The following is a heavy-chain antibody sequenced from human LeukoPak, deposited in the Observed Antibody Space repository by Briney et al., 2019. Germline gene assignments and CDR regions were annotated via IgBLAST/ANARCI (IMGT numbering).Heavy chain of an antibody. V-gene: IGHV4-34*01. CDR3: ASRPLAVYSSGWVYYFGY. Sequence: SETLSLTCAVYGGSFSGYYWSWIRQPPGKGLEWIGEINHSGSTNYNPSLKSRVTISVDTSKNQFSLKLSSVTAADTAVYYCASRPLAVYSSGWVYYFGYWGQGTLVTVSS. CDR1: GGSFSGYY. J-gene: IGHJ4*02. CDR2: INHSGST. D-gene: IGHD6-19*01.